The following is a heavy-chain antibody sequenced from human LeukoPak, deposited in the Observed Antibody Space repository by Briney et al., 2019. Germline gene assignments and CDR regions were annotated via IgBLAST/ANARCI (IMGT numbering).Heavy chain of an antibody. D-gene: IGHD3-22*01. CDR3: ARDSYYAFDY. CDR1: GFTVSSNE. J-gene: IGHJ4*02. V-gene: IGHV3-38*03. CDR2: ISGGST. Sequence: SGGSLRLSCAASGFTVSSNEMSWVRQAPGKGLEWVSSISGGSTYYADSRKGRFTISRDNSKNTLSLQMNSLRDEDMAVYYCARDSYYAFDYWGQGTLVTVSS.